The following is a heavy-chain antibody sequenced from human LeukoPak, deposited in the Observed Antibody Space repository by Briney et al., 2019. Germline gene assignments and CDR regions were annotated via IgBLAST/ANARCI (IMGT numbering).Heavy chain of an antibody. CDR1: GFTFSSYG. D-gene: IGHD6-19*01. J-gene: IGHJ4*02. CDR3: ARERYSSGWYFDY. CDR2: IWYDGSNK. Sequence: GGSLRLSCAASGFTFSSYGMHWVCQAPGKGLEWVAVIWYDGSNKYYADSVKGRFTISRDNSKSTLSLQMNNLRAEDTAVYYCARERYSSGWYFDYWGQGTLVTVSS. V-gene: IGHV3-33*01.